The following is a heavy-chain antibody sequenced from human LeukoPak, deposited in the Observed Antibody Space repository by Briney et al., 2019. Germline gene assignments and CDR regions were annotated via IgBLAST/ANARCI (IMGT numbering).Heavy chain of an antibody. D-gene: IGHD6-13*01. CDR1: GFTFSSYA. J-gene: IGHJ4*02. CDR2: ISGSGGST. V-gene: IGHV3-23*01. Sequence: GGSLGLPCAASGFTFSSYAISWVRQPPGKGLEWVSAISGSGGSTYYADSVKGRFTISRDNSKNTLYLQMNSLRAEDTAVYYCAKGGRYSSSWIDCWGQGTLVTVSS. CDR3: AKGGRYSSSWIDC.